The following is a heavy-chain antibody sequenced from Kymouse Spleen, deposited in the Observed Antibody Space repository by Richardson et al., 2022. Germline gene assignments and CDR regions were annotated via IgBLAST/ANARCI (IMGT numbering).Heavy chain of an antibody. CDR1: GFTFSSYG. CDR2: IWYDGSNK. D-gene: IGHD3-10*01. V-gene: IGHV3-33*01. Sequence: QVQLVESGGGVVQPGRSLRLSCAASGFTFSSYGMHWVRQAPGKGLEWVAVIWYDGSNKYYADSVKGRFTISRDNSKNTLYLQMNSLRAEDTAVYYCARVYYGSGSYSSDYWGQGTLVTVSS. CDR3: ARVYYGSGSYSSDY. J-gene: IGHJ4*02.